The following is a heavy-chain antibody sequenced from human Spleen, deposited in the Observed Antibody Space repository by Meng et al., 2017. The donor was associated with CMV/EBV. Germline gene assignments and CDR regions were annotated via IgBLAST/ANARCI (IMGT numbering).Heavy chain of an antibody. D-gene: IGHD6-6*01. CDR2: INPNSGGT. Sequence: CKASGYTFTGYYMHWVRQAPGQGLEWMGWINPNSGGTNYAQKFQGRVTMTRDTSISTAYMELSRLRSDDTAVYYCAREYSSSVRGFDPWGQGTLVTVSS. J-gene: IGHJ5*02. V-gene: IGHV1-2*02. CDR3: AREYSSSVRGFDP. CDR1: GYTFTGYY.